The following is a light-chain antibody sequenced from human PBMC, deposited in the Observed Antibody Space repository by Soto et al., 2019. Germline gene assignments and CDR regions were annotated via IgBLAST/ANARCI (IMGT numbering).Light chain of an antibody. V-gene: IGKV3-11*01. J-gene: IGKJ1*01. CDR1: QTVGVR. CDR3: QQRSHWPPT. CDR2: DAS. Sequence: EIFFSQSPATLSASPGERATPSCRASQTVGVRLAWYQHKPGQAPRLLIYDASNRATGIPARFSGSGSGTDFTLTISTLEPEDSGVYYCQQRSHWPPTFGQGTKVDIK.